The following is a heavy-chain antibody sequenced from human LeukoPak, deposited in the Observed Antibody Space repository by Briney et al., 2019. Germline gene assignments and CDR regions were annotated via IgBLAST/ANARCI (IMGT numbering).Heavy chain of an antibody. V-gene: IGHV1-18*01. CDR1: GYTFTSYG. J-gene: IGHJ6*02. CDR2: ISAYNGNP. Sequence: ASVKVSCKASGYTFTSYGISWVRQAPGQGLEWMGWISAYNGNPNYAQKLQGRVTMTTDTSTSTAYMELRSLRSDDTAVYYCARRSTTDYYDSSGYYSSYYYGMDVWGQGTTVTVSS. D-gene: IGHD3-22*01. CDR3: ARRSTTDYYDSSGYYSSYYYGMDV.